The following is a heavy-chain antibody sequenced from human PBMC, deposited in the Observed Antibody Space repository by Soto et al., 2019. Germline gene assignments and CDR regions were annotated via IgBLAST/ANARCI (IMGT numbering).Heavy chain of an antibody. V-gene: IGHV3-48*02. D-gene: IGHD3-9*01. Sequence: LRLSCAASGFTFSGYSVNWVRQAPGKGLEWVSYISSGSKTIYYAESVRGRFTVSRDNARNSQYLQMNSLRDEDTAVYYCAREDILGVRSFDYWGQGTLVTVSS. CDR3: AREDILGVRSFDY. CDR2: ISSGSKTI. CDR1: GFTFSGYS. J-gene: IGHJ4*02.